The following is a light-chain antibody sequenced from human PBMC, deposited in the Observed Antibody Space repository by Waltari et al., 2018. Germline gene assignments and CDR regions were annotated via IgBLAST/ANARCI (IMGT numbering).Light chain of an antibody. J-gene: IGKJ1*01. CDR3: QQYNTWPQT. V-gene: IGKV3-15*01. CDR1: QSVRSN. CDR2: STS. Sequence: EIVMTQSPAILSVSPGERATLSCRASQSVRSNLAGYQQKPGHAPRLLIYSTSTRATAFPARFSGSGSGTEFTLTISTLQSEDFAVYYCQQYNTWPQTFGQGTKVEIK.